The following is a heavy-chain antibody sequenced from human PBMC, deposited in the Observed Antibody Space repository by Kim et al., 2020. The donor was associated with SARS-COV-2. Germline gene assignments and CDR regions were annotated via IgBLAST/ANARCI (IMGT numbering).Heavy chain of an antibody. CDR3: ARYSSGWYYFDY. V-gene: IGHV4-39*01. Sequence: YDNPSLKSRVTMSVDTSKNQFSLKLSSVTAADTAVYYCARYSSGWYYFDYWGQGTLVTVSS. J-gene: IGHJ4*02. D-gene: IGHD6-19*01.